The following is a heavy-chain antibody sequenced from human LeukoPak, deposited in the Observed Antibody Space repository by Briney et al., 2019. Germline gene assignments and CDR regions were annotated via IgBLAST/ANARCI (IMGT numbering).Heavy chain of an antibody. CDR2: ISSDSTT. D-gene: IGHD2/OR15-2a*01. CDR3: ARDQYYAFNI. V-gene: IGHV3-48*01. J-gene: IGHJ3*02. Sequence: GGSLRLSCAAAGFTFSRYSMNWVRQAPGKGLEWISHISSDSTTYYSGSVKGRFTISRDNAKNSLSLQMNSLRAEDTAVYYCARDQYYAFNIWGQGTMVTVSS. CDR1: GFTFSRYS.